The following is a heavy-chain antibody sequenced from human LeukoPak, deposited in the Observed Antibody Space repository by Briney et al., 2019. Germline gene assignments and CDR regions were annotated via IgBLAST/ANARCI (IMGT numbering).Heavy chain of an antibody. D-gene: IGHD3-22*01. J-gene: IGHJ4*02. CDR3: ARDSLDYYDSSGLSY. V-gene: IGHV1-18*01. CDR2: ISAYNGNT. Sequence: ASVKVSCKASGYTFTSYGISWVRQAPGQGLEWMGWISAYNGNTNYAQKLQGRVTMTTDTSTSTAYMELRSLRSDDTAVYYCARDSLDYYDSSGLSYWGQGTLVTVSS. CDR1: GYTFTSYG.